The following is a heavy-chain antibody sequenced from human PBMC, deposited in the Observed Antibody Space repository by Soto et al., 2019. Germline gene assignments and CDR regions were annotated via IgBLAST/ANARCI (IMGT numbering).Heavy chain of an antibody. V-gene: IGHV1-69*02. CDR3: ARGSTIVRGAPSWFDP. Sequence: QVQLVQSGAEVKKPGSSVKVSCKASGGTFSRYTINWVRQAPGQGLEWMGRIIPIAAIANYTQKFQGRVTITVDKSSTTGYMELSSLRSVDTAVYYCARGSTIVRGAPSWFDPWGQGTLVTVSS. CDR1: GGTFSRYT. J-gene: IGHJ5*02. CDR2: IIPIAAIA. D-gene: IGHD3-10*01.